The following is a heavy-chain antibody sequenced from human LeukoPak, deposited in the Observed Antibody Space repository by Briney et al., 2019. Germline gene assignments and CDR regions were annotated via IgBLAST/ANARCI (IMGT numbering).Heavy chain of an antibody. CDR1: GFTFSSYA. D-gene: IGHD2-15*01. Sequence: GGSLRLSCAASGFTFSSYAMSWVRQAPGKGLEWVSAISGSGGSTYYADSVKGRFTISRDNSKNTLYLQMNSLRAEDTAVYYCAKSFRSGGSCHTGTFDYWGQGTLVTVSS. V-gene: IGHV3-23*01. CDR3: AKSFRSGGSCHTGTFDY. J-gene: IGHJ4*02. CDR2: ISGSGGST.